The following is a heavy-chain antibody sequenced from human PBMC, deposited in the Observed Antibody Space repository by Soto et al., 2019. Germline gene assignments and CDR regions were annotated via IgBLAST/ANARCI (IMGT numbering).Heavy chain of an antibody. CDR2: IFSSGST. CDR1: GGSITDYS. V-gene: IGHV4-4*07. CDR3: ARDQGVVVTADNWFDP. J-gene: IGHJ5*02. Sequence: SETLSLTCTVPGGSITDYSWVWIRQPAGKGLEWIGRIFSSGSTNYNPSLKGRITMSLDTSKNQFSLKLNSATATDTAVYFCARDQGVVVTADNWFDPWGQGILVTVSS. D-gene: IGHD2-21*02.